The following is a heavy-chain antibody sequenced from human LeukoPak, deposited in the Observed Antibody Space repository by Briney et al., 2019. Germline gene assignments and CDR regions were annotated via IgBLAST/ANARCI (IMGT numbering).Heavy chain of an antibody. CDR3: ARGVGAKLYYFDY. Sequence: ASVKVSCKASGYTFTSYAMHWVRQAPGQRLEWMGWINAGNGNTKYSQKFQGRVTITRGTSASTAYMELSSLRSEDTAVYYCARGVGAKLYYFDYWGQGTLVTVSS. J-gene: IGHJ4*02. D-gene: IGHD1-26*01. V-gene: IGHV1-3*01. CDR1: GYTFTSYA. CDR2: INAGNGNT.